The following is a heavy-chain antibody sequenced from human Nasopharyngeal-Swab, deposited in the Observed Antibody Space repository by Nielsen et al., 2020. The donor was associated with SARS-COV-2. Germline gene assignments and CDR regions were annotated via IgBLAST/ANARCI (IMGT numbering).Heavy chain of an antibody. Sequence: GGSLRLSCAASGFTFSDYYMSWIRQAPGKGLEWVSYISSSSSYIYYADSVKGRFTISRDNAKNSLYLQMNSLRAEDTAVYYCARDAGRMMGPAMDVWGQGTTVTVSS. CDR2: ISSSSSYI. CDR3: ARDAGRMMGPAMDV. J-gene: IGHJ6*02. CDR1: GFTFSDYY. D-gene: IGHD2-15*01. V-gene: IGHV3-11*06.